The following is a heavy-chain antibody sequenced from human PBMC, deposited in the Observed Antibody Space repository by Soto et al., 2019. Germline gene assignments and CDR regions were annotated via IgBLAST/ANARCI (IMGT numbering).Heavy chain of an antibody. Sequence: GGSLRLSCAAAGFTVSNYEMHWVRQGTGKGLEWVSRINIGGDTFYSGSVKGRFTVSRENARNSAYLQMNSLRVGDTAVYYCVRGEMRSSSGHTWFDPWGQGVQVTVSS. CDR2: INIGGDT. CDR3: VRGEMRSSSGHTWFDP. D-gene: IGHD6-6*01. CDR1: GFTVSNYE. V-gene: IGHV3-13*01. J-gene: IGHJ5*02.